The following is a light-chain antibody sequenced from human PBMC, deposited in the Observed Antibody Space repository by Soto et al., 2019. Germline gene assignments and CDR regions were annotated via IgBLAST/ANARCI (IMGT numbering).Light chain of an antibody. CDR2: GAS. J-gene: IGKJ1*01. CDR3: QQYNNWPPRT. CDR1: QSVRSN. Sequence: EIVMTQSPAPLSVSPGERVTISWRXSQSVRSNLAWYQQKPRQAPRLLIYGASTRATGLPARFIAGGSGTDFTLTISRLEPEDFAVYYCQQYNNWPPRTLGQGTKVDIK. V-gene: IGKV3-15*01.